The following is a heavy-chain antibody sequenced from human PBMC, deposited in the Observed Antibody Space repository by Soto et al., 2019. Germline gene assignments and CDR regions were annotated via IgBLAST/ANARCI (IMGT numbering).Heavy chain of an antibody. CDR1: GFTFSNAW. Sequence: GGSLRLSCAVSGFTFSNAWMSWVRQAPGKGLEWVGRIKSKTDGGTTDYAAPVKGRFTISRDDSKNTLYLQMNSLKTEDTAVYYCTTGITIFGVAGVDYWGQGTLVTVSS. CDR3: TTGITIFGVAGVDY. D-gene: IGHD3-3*01. CDR2: IKSKTDGGTT. J-gene: IGHJ4*02. V-gene: IGHV3-15*01.